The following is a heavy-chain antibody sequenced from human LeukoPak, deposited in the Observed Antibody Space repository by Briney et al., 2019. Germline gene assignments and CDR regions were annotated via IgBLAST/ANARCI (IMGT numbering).Heavy chain of an antibody. V-gene: IGHV3-30*18. CDR1: GFTFSSYG. CDR3: AKDLTGESPL. Sequence: PGGSLRLSCAASGFTFSSYGMHWVRQAPGKGLEWVAVISYDGSNKYYADSVKGRFTISRDNSKNTLYLQMNSLRAEDTAVYYCAKDLTGESPLWGQGTLVTVSS. D-gene: IGHD7-27*01. CDR2: ISYDGSNK. J-gene: IGHJ4*02.